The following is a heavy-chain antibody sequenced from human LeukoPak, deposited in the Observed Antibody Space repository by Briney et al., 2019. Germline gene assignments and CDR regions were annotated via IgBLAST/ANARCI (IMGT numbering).Heavy chain of an antibody. J-gene: IGHJ4*02. Sequence: GGSLRLSCAASGFTFSGYAMSWVRQAPGKGLEWVSAISGSGGSTYYADSVKGRFTISRDNSKNTLYLQMNSLRAEDTAVYYCAKDLYYYDSSGYYYDGGSYWGQGNLVTVSS. CDR3: AKDLYYYDSSGYYYDGGSY. D-gene: IGHD3-22*01. CDR2: ISGSGGST. CDR1: GFTFSGYA. V-gene: IGHV3-23*01.